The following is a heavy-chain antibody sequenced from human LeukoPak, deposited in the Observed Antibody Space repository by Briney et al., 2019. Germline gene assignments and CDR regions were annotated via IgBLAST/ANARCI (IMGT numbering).Heavy chain of an antibody. V-gene: IGHV3-23*01. CDR2: ISGSGGST. CDR1: GFTFSSYA. CDR3: AKPGTLPNYYYYMDV. Sequence: GGSLRLSYAASGFTFSSYAMSWVRQAPGKGLEWDSAISGSGGSTYYADSVKGRFTISRDNSKNTLYLQMNSLRAEDTAVYYCAKPGTLPNYYYYMDVWGKGTTVTVSS. J-gene: IGHJ6*03. D-gene: IGHD2-21*02.